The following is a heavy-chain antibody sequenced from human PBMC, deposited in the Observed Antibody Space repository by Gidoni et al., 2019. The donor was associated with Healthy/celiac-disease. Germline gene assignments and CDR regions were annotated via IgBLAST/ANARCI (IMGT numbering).Heavy chain of an antibody. CDR2: ISSSSSYI. J-gene: IGHJ4*02. D-gene: IGHD2-8*02. Sequence: EVQLVESGGGLVKPGGSLRLSCAAYGFTFSSYSMNWVRQAPGKGLGWVTSISSSSSYIYYADSVKGRFTISRDNAKNSLYLQMNSLRAEDTAVYYCARPHCTGGVCYLFDNWGQGTLVTVSS. CDR3: ARPHCTGGVCYLFDN. CDR1: GFTFSSYS. V-gene: IGHV3-21*01.